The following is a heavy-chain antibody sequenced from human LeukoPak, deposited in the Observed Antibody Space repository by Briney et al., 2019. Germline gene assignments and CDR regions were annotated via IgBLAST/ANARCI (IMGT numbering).Heavy chain of an antibody. Sequence: ASVKVSCKASGYTFTGYYMHWVRQAPGQGLEWMGWINPNSGGTNYAQKFQGRVTMTRDTSISTAYMELSRLRSDGTAVYYCARVSSAVAGSIDYWGQGTLVTVSS. D-gene: IGHD6-19*01. CDR3: ARVSSAVAGSIDY. J-gene: IGHJ4*02. CDR2: INPNSGGT. V-gene: IGHV1-2*02. CDR1: GYTFTGYY.